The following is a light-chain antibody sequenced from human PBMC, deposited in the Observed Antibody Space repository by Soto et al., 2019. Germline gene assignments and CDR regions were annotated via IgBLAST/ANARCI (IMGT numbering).Light chain of an antibody. CDR2: DAS. CDR3: QHYDNARIT. V-gene: IGKV1-33*01. CDR1: QDISNS. Sequence: DLQMTQSPSSLSASVGDRVTITCQASQDISNSLNWYQQDPGKAPRLLIYDASSLEPGVPSRFSGSGSGTDFSLTITGLHPGDFATYYCQHYDNARITFGQGTRVDIK. J-gene: IGKJ5*01.